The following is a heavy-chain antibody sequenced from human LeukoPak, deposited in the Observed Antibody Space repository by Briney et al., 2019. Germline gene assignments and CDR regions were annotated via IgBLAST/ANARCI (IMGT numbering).Heavy chain of an antibody. CDR3: VRHDGSFLEHFDY. CDR2: IYPGDSDT. D-gene: IGHD5-24*01. Sequence: GESLKISCKGSGYTFTNYGIGWVRQMPGKGLEGMGIIYPGDSDTRYSPSFQGQVTISVDMSITTAYLQWSSLKASDTAMCYCVRHDGSFLEHFDYWGQGTLVTVSS. V-gene: IGHV5-51*01. J-gene: IGHJ4*02. CDR1: GYTFTNYG.